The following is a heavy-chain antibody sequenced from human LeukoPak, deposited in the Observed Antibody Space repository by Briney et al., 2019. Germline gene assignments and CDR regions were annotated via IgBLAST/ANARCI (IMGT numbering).Heavy chain of an antibody. Sequence: SETLSLTCAVYGGSFSGYYWSWIRQPPGKGLEWIGEINHSGSTNYNPSLKSRVTISVDTSKNQFSLKLSSVTAADTAVYYCARGRSYYDSSGYYFGLAFDIWGQGTMVTVSS. D-gene: IGHD3-22*01. V-gene: IGHV4-34*01. CDR3: ARGRSYYDSSGYYFGLAFDI. CDR1: GGSFSGYY. J-gene: IGHJ3*02. CDR2: INHSGST.